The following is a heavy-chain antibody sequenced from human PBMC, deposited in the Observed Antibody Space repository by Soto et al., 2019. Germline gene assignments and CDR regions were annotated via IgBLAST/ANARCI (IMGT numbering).Heavy chain of an antibody. CDR2: ISCSGGST. CDR3: AKRYSSRTGQWLASCDY. J-gene: IGHJ4*02. CDR1: GFTFNNYA. V-gene: IGHV3-23*01. Sequence: EVQLLESGGGLVQPGGSLRLSCAASGFTFNNYAMSWVRQAPGKGLEWVSDISCSGGSTYYADSVKGRFTISSDNSKNTLVDQMHSLRAEDAAVYHGAKRYSSRTGQWLASCDYWGQGTLVTVSS. D-gene: IGHD6-13*01.